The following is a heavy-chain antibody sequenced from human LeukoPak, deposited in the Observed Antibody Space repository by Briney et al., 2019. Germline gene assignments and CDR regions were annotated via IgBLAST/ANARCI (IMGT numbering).Heavy chain of an antibody. D-gene: IGHD6-13*01. J-gene: IGHJ3*02. CDR3: ARGAAAEYAFDI. CDR1: GFTFSSYS. CDR2: ISSSSSYI. Sequence: GGSLRLSCAASGFTFSSYSMNWVRQAPGKGLEWVSSISSSSSYIYYADSVKGRFTISRDNAKNSLYLQMNSLRAEDTAVYYCARGAAAEYAFDIWGQGTMVTVSS. V-gene: IGHV3-21*01.